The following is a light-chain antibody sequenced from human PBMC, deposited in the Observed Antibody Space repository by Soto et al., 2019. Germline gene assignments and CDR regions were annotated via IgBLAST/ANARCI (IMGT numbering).Light chain of an antibody. V-gene: IGLV2-8*01. CDR2: EVT. CDR3: SSYAGSNVL. CDR1: NSDVGGYDF. Sequence: QLVLTQPPSASGSPGQSVTISCAGSNSDVGGYDFVSWYQQHPGKAPKLMIYEVTKRPSGVPDRFSGSKSGNTASLTVSGLQAEDEADYFCSSYAGSNVLFGGGTKLTVL. J-gene: IGLJ2*01.